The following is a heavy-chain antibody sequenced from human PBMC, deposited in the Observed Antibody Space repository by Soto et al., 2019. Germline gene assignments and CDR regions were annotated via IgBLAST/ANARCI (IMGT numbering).Heavy chain of an antibody. D-gene: IGHD5-18*01. J-gene: IGHJ4*02. CDR1: GHTFTSNG. CDR2: ISAYNGNT. Sequence: VASVKVSCKASGHTFTSNGISWVRQAPGQGLEWMGWISAYNGNTNYAQKIQGRVTMTTDTSTSTAYMELRSLRSDDTAVYYCARDNGYSYGTGRVDYWGQGTLVTVSS. V-gene: IGHV1-18*01. CDR3: ARDNGYSYGTGRVDY.